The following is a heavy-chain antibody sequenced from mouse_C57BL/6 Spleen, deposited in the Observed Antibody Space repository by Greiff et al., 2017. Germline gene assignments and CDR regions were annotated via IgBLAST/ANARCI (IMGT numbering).Heavy chain of an antibody. CDR2: ISSGGSYT. V-gene: IGHV5-6*01. CDR3: ARHLDYYGSSPYAMDD. D-gene: IGHD1-1*01. J-gene: IGHJ4*01. CDR1: GFTFSSYG. Sequence: EVKLVESGGDLVKPGGSLKLSCAASGFTFSSYGMSWVRQTPDKRLEWVATISSGGSYTYYPDSVKGRFTISRDNAKNTLYLQMSSLKAEDTAMYYCARHLDYYGSSPYAMDDWGQGTSVTVSS.